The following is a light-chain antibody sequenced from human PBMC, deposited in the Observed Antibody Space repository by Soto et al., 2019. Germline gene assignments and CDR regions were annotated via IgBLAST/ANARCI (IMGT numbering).Light chain of an antibody. J-gene: IGLJ1*01. CDR2: DVT. CDR1: SSDLGAYNS. CDR3: CSYTTTNTLV. V-gene: IGLV2-14*01. Sequence: QPASVSGSPGQSITISCTGTSSDLGAYNSVSWYRQHPGKAPKVMIYDVTYRPSGVSSRFSGSKSGNTASLTISGLQADDEADYYCCSYTTTNTLVFGTGTKVTVL.